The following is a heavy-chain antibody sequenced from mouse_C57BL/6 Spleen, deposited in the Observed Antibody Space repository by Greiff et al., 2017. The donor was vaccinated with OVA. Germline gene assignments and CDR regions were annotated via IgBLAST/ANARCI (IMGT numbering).Heavy chain of an antibody. CDR1: GFTFSSYA. J-gene: IGHJ4*01. V-gene: IGHV5-4*01. D-gene: IGHD2-5*01. Sequence: EVMLVESGGGLVKPGGSLKLSCAASGFTFSSYAMSWVRQTPEKRLEWVATISDGGSYTYYPDNVKGRFTISRDNAKNNLYLQMSHLKSEDTAMYYCARDQGYSNYVAMDYWGQGTSVTVSS. CDR3: ARDQGYSNYVAMDY. CDR2: ISDGGSYT.